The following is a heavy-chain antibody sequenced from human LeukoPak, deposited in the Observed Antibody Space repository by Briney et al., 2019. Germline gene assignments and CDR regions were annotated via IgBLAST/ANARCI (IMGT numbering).Heavy chain of an antibody. V-gene: IGHV3-21*01. CDR2: ISSSGSYI. D-gene: IGHD2-21*02. Sequence: GGSLRLSCAASGFTFSNYRMNWVRQAPGKGLEWVSSISSSGSYINYADSVKGRFAISRDNTKNSLYLQMNSLRAEDTAVYYCARLKVVGTATRGYYYYGMDVWGQGTTVTVSS. CDR1: GFTFSNYR. J-gene: IGHJ6*02. CDR3: ARLKVVGTATRGYYYYGMDV.